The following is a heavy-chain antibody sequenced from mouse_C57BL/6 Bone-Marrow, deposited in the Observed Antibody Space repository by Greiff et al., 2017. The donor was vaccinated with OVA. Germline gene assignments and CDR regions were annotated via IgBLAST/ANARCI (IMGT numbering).Heavy chain of an antibody. J-gene: IGHJ2*01. Sequence: VQLQQPGAELVKPGASVKMSCKASGYTFTSYWITWVTQRPGQGLEWIGDIYPGSGSTNYNEKFKSKATLTVDTSSSTAYMQLSSLTSEDSAVYYGARSIYGSSDGECDYWGQGTTLTVSS. CDR2: IYPGSGST. CDR3: ARSIYGSSDGECDY. D-gene: IGHD1-1*01. CDR1: GYTFTSYW. V-gene: IGHV1-55*01.